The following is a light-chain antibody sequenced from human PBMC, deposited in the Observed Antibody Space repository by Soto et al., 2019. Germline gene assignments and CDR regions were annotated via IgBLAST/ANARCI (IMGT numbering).Light chain of an antibody. CDR3: TPFRVSHLYV. J-gene: IGLJ1*01. CDR1: STDVGGYNA. V-gene: IGLV2-14*01. Sequence: QSALSQPASVSGSPGQTITISCTGTSTDVGGYNAVSWYQHHPGKAPKLIIYEVTHRPSGVSDRFSASKSGNTASLTISGLQAEDEADYYCTPFRVSHLYVFGTGTKVTXL. CDR2: EVT.